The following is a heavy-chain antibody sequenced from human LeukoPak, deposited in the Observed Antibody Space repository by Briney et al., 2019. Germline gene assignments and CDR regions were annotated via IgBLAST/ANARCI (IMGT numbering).Heavy chain of an antibody. Sequence: GGSLRLSCAASGFIFSSYWMSWVRQAPGKGLEWVANIKQDGSERYYVDSVKGRFTISRDNVKNSLYLQMNSLRAEDTAVYYCVRDIDRYYADYWGQGTLVTVSS. J-gene: IGHJ4*02. CDR1: GFIFSSYW. CDR2: IKQDGSER. CDR3: VRDIDRYYADY. D-gene: IGHD3-3*01. V-gene: IGHV3-7*01.